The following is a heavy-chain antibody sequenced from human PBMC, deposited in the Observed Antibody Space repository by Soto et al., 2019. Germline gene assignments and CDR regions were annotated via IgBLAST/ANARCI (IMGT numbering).Heavy chain of an antibody. CDR3: ARVGQGRYYFDY. J-gene: IGHJ4*02. CDR2: INGDGSTT. Sequence: EVHLVESGGGSVQPGGSLKLSCAGSGFAFSSYWIHWVRQVPGNGLVWVSRINGDGSTTSYAESVKGRFTISRDNAKDTLYLQMKSLRAEDTALYYCARVGQGRYYFDYWGQGTLVTVSS. V-gene: IGHV3-74*01. CDR1: GFAFSSYW.